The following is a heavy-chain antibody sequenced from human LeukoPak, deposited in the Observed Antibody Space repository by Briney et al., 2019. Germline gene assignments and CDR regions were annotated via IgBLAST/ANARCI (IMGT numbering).Heavy chain of an antibody. Sequence: GGSLRLSCAASGFTFSSYEMNWVRQAPGKGLEWVSYISSSGSTIYYADSVKGRFTISRDNAQNSLYLQMNSLKAEDTAVYYCAIGWQLDRFDYWGQGTLVTVSS. J-gene: IGHJ4*02. CDR2: ISSSGSTI. CDR1: GFTFSSYE. D-gene: IGHD6-6*01. CDR3: AIGWQLDRFDY. V-gene: IGHV3-48*03.